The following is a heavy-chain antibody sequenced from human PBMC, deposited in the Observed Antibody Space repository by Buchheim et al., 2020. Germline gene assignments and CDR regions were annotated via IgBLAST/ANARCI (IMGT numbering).Heavy chain of an antibody. CDR2: FSGSGSST. V-gene: IGHV3-11*01. Sequence: QVQLVESGGGLVKPGGSLRLSCAASGFTFSDYYMSWIRQVPGKGLEWVSYFSGSGSSTYYTDSVKGRFTISRENARNSVYLQMGSLRAEDTAEYYCARDVTAFLTFSYYGMDVWGQGT. CDR1: GFTFSDYY. J-gene: IGHJ6*02. D-gene: IGHD2/OR15-2a*01. CDR3: ARDVTAFLTFSYYGMDV.